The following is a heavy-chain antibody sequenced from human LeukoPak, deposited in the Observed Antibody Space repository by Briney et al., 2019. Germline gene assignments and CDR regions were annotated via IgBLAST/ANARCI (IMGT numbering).Heavy chain of an antibody. D-gene: IGHD2-2*01. Sequence: SQTLSLTCTVSGGSISSGSYYWSWIRQPAGKGLEWIGRTYTSGSTNYNPSLKGRVTISVDTSKNQFSLKLSSVTAADTAVYYCAREGVSVGGYQLLSGWFDPWGQGTLVTVSS. CDR1: GGSISSGSYY. J-gene: IGHJ5*02. V-gene: IGHV4-61*02. CDR3: AREGVSVGGYQLLSGWFDP. CDR2: TYTSGST.